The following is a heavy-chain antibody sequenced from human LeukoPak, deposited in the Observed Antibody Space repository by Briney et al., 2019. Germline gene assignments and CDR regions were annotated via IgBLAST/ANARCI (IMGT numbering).Heavy chain of an antibody. D-gene: IGHD2-2*01. Sequence: SETLSLTCAVYGGSFSGYYWSWIRQPPGKGLEGIGEINHSGSTNYNPSLKSRVTISVDTSKNQFSLKLSSVTAADTAVYYCARGRNGRVPGPFDYWGQGTLVTVSS. CDR1: GGSFSGYY. V-gene: IGHV4-34*01. CDR3: ARGRNGRVPGPFDY. CDR2: INHSGST. J-gene: IGHJ4*02.